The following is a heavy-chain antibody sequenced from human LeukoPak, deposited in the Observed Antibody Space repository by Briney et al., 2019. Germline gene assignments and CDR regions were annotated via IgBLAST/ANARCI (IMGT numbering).Heavy chain of an antibody. J-gene: IGHJ3*02. CDR1: GGSFSDYY. D-gene: IGHD3-22*01. V-gene: IGHV4-34*01. Sequence: SETLSLTCAVYGGSFSDYYWSWIGQPPGKGLEWIGEINHSGSTNYNPSLKSRVTISVDTSKNQFSLKLSSVTAADTAVYYCARELYSSGYHDAFDIRGQGTMVIVSS. CDR2: INHSGST. CDR3: ARELYSSGYHDAFDI.